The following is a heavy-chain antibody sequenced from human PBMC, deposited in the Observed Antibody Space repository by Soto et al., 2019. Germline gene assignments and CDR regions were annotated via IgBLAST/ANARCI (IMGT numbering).Heavy chain of an antibody. CDR3: VRGWGSGVPLSCVDL. CDR1: GFTFRQYG. J-gene: IGHJ3*01. Sequence: QVQLVESGGGVVQPGTSLRLSCAASGFTFRQYGMHWVRQAPGKGLDWVAVIFYDGFNEYYADSVRGRFTISRDNSGNMVYLQMTRVRAEDTAVYYCVRGWGSGVPLSCVDLWGQGTAVVVSS. V-gene: IGHV3-33*01. D-gene: IGHD6-19*01. CDR2: IFYDGFNE.